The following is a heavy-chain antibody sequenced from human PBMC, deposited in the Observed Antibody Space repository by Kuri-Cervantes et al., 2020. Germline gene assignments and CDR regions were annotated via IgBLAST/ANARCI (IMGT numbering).Heavy chain of an antibody. J-gene: IGHJ3*02. V-gene: IGHV1-69*06. CDR2: IIPIFGTA. CDR3: AKLYGDYGTDAFDI. CDR1: GGTFSSYA. Sequence: SVKVSCKASGGTFSSYAISWVRQAPGQGLEWMGGIIPIFGTANYAQKFQGRVTITADKSTSTAYMELSSPRSEDTAVYYCAKLYGDYGTDAFDIWGQGTMVTVSS. D-gene: IGHD4-17*01.